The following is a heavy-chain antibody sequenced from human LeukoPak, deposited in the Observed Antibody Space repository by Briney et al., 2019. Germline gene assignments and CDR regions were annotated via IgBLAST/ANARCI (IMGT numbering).Heavy chain of an antibody. V-gene: IGHV1-18*01. J-gene: IGHJ4*02. CDR2: ISGYSGNT. Sequence: ASLKDSSKASGFTFTSYGFSWVRQAPGQGFEWMGWISGYSGNTNYAQKLQGRDTMTTDTSTSTVYMELRSLRSDDTAVYYCARNGRGGSGSYFDYWGQGTLVTVSS. CDR1: GFTFTSYG. CDR3: ARNGRGGSGSYFDY. D-gene: IGHD3-10*01.